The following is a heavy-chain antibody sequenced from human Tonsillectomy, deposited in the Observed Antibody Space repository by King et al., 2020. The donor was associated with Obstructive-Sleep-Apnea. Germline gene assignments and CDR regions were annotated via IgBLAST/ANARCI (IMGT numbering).Heavy chain of an antibody. J-gene: IGHJ5*02. CDR3: AREGHSGYDQEGGFDP. CDR2: IKQDGSEK. Sequence: QLVQSGGGLVQPGGSLRLSCAASGFTFSSYWMSWVRQAPGKGLEWVANIKQDGSEKYYVDSVKGRFTISRDNAKNSLYLQMNSLRAEDTAVYYCAREGHSGYDQEGGFDPWGQGTLVTVSS. CDR1: GFTFSSYW. V-gene: IGHV3-7*01. D-gene: IGHD5-12*01.